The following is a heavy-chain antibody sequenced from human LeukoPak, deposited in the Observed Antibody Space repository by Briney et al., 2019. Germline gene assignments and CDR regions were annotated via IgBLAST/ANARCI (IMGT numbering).Heavy chain of an antibody. Sequence: PSETLSLTCTVSGGSISSYYWSWIRQPPGKGLEWIGEINHSGSTNYNPSLKSRVTISVDTSKNQFSLKLSSVTAADTAVYFCAREDYYNSGGYYLDYWGQGTLVTVSS. CDR1: GGSISSYY. D-gene: IGHD3-22*01. V-gene: IGHV4-34*01. CDR3: AREDYYNSGGYYLDY. CDR2: INHSGST. J-gene: IGHJ4*02.